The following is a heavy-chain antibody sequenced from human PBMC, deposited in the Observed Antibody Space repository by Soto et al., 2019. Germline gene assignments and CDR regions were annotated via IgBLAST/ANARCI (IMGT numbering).Heavy chain of an antibody. CDR1: GGSISSGDYY. V-gene: IGHV4-30-4*01. CDR3: ARALLWFGELGAFDI. J-gene: IGHJ3*02. D-gene: IGHD3-10*01. Sequence: SETLSLTCTVSGGSISSGDYYWSWIRQPPGKGLEWIGYIYYSGSTYYNPSLKNRVTISVDTSKNQFSLKLSSVTAADTAVYYCARALLWFGELGAFDIWGQGTMVTVSS. CDR2: IYYSGST.